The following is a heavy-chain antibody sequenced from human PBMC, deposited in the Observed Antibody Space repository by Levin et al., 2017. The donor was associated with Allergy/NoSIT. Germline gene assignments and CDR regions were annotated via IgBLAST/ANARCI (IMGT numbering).Heavy chain of an antibody. CDR1: GFTFSGYS. J-gene: IGHJ4*02. Sequence: GGSLRLFCAASGFTFSGYSMNWVRQAPGKGLEWVSSISSSSNYIYYADSVRGRFTISRDNAKNSLDLQMNSLRAEDTAVYYCARGHTSGWYYFDYWGQGTLVTVSS. V-gene: IGHV3-21*01. CDR2: ISSSSNYI. CDR3: ARGHTSGWYYFDY. D-gene: IGHD6-19*01.